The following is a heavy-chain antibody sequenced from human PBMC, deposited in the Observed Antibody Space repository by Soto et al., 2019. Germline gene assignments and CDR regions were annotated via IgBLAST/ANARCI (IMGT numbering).Heavy chain of an antibody. J-gene: IGHJ6*02. V-gene: IGHV4-39*02. CDR2: IYYSGST. D-gene: IGHD3-10*02. CDR1: GGSISSSSYY. Sequence: SETLSLTCTVSGGSISSSSYYWGWIRQPPGKGLEWIGSIYYSGSTYYNPSLKNRVTISVNTSKNQFSLKLSSVTAADTAVYYCVREMCSGSYYTCPLYGMDVWGQGTTVTVSS. CDR3: VREMCSGSYYTCPLYGMDV.